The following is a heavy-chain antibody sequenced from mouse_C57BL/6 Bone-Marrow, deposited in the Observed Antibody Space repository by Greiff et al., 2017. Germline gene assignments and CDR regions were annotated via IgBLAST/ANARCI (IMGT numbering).Heavy chain of an antibody. CDR3: ARHEGLLWYFDV. J-gene: IGHJ1*03. D-gene: IGHD2-3*01. V-gene: IGHV5-6*01. CDR1: GFTFSSYG. CDR2: ISSGGSYT. Sequence: EVQGVESGGDLVKPGGSLKLSCAASGFTFSSYGMSWVRQTPDKRLEWGATISSGGSYTYYPDSVKGRFTISRDNAKNTLYLQMSSLKSEDTAMYYCARHEGLLWYFDVWGTGTTVTVSS.